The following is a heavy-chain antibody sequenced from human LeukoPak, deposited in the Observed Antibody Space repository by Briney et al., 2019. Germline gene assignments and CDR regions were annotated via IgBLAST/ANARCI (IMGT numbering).Heavy chain of an antibody. CDR2: ISGDGRGT. D-gene: IGHD2-2*01. CDR3: ANHLACGSTTCPSFDD. J-gene: IGHJ4*02. CDR1: GFIFTDYW. Sequence: GGSLRLSCAASGFIFTDYWMHWVRQGPGKELVWVARISGDGRGTTYADSVKGRFTISRDNARYSLSLQMNNLRADDTAVYYCANHLACGSTTCPSFDDWGQGTLVTVSS. V-gene: IGHV3-74*01.